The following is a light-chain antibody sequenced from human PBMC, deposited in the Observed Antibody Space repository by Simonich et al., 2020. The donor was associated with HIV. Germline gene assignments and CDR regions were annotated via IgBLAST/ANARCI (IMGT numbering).Light chain of an antibody. V-gene: IGKV4-1*01. CDR1: QSVLYSSNNKNY. J-gene: IGKJ1*01. Sequence: DIVMTQSPVSLAVSLGERATINCKSSQSVLYSSNNKNYLAWYQQKQGQPPQLLIYWASTRESGVPDRFSGSGSGTDFTLTISSLQAEDVAVYYCQQYYSTPRTFGQGTKVEIK. CDR2: WAS. CDR3: QQYYSTPRT.